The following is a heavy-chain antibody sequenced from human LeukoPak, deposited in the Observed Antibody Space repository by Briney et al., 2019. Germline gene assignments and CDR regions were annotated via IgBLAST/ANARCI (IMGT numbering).Heavy chain of an antibody. J-gene: IGHJ2*01. Sequence: GGSLRLSCAASGFTFRTYWMSWVRQAPGKGLEWVANIKQDGSEKYYVDSVKGRFTISRDNAKNSLYLQMNSLRAEDTAVYYCAGGDWYFDLWGRGTLVTVSS. CDR2: IKQDGSEK. CDR1: GFTFRTYW. V-gene: IGHV3-7*01. CDR3: AGGDWYFDL.